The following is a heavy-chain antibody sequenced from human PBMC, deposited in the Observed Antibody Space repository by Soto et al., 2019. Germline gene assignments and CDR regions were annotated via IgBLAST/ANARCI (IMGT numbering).Heavy chain of an antibody. CDR1: GFTFSSYG. J-gene: IGHJ4*02. CDR2: IWYDGSNK. Sequence: GGSLRLSCAASGFTFSSYGMHWVRQAPGKGLEWVAVIWYDGSNKYYADSVKGRFTISRDNSKNTLYLQMNSLRAEDTAVYYCAREGCSSTSCYYYFDYWGQGTLVTVS. V-gene: IGHV3-33*01. D-gene: IGHD2-2*01. CDR3: AREGCSSTSCYYYFDY.